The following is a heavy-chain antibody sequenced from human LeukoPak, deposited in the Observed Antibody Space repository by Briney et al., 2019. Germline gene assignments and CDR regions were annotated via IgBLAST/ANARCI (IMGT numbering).Heavy chain of an antibody. Sequence: ASVKVSCKASGYTFTSYYMHWVRQAPGQGLEWMGIINPSGGSTSYAQKFQGRVTMTRDTSTSTVHMELSSLRSEDTAVYYCARDLDCSGGSCYTRSYYYYGMDVWGKGTTVTVSS. V-gene: IGHV1-46*01. CDR2: INPSGGST. J-gene: IGHJ6*04. D-gene: IGHD2-15*01. CDR1: GYTFTSYY. CDR3: ARDLDCSGGSCYTRSYYYYGMDV.